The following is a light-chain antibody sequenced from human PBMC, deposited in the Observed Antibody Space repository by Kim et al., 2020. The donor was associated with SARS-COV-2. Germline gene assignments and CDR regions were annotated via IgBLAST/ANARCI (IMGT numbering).Light chain of an antibody. CDR2: EDD. Sequence: NFMLTQPHSVSESPGKTVTISCTRSSGSIDDNYVPWYQQRPGGVPTTVIYEDDQRPSSVSDRFSGSIDNSSNSASLTISGLRTEDEADYYCQSYNRDNVLFGGGTQLTVL. V-gene: IGLV6-57*04. J-gene: IGLJ2*01. CDR3: QSYNRDNVL. CDR1: SGSIDDNY.